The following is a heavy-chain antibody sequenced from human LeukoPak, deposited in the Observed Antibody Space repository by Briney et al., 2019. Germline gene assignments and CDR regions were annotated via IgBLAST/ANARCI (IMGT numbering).Heavy chain of an antibody. Sequence: PGGSLRLSCAASGFTFSSYSMNWVRQAPGKGLEWVSYISSSGSTIYYADSVKGRFTISRDNAKNSLYLQMNSLRAEDTAVYYCARDSRQYYDILTGYLAPYDAFDIWGQGTMVTVSS. J-gene: IGHJ3*02. CDR2: ISSSGSTI. CDR3: ARDSRQYYDILTGYLAPYDAFDI. CDR1: GFTFSSYS. D-gene: IGHD3-9*01. V-gene: IGHV3-48*04.